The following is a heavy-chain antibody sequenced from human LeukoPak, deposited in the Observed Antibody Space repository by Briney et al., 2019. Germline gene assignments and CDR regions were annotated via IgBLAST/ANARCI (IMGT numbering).Heavy chain of an antibody. CDR2: IYYSGST. CDR1: GGSISSSSYY. J-gene: IGHJ4*02. D-gene: IGHD4-11*01. Sequence: SETLSLTCTVSGGSISSSSYYWGWIRQPPGKGLEWIGSIYYSGSTYYNPSLKSRVTISVDTSKNQFSLKLSSVTAADTAVYYCARLDGTTTIPTFYFDYWGQGTLVTVSS. V-gene: IGHV4-39*01. CDR3: ARLDGTTTIPTFYFDY.